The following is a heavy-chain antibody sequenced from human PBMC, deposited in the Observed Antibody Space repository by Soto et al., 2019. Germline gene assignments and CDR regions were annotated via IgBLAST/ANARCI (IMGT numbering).Heavy chain of an antibody. V-gene: IGHV3-21*01. CDR2: ISATSTYI. J-gene: IGHJ4*02. CDR1: TFNFTSYS. Sequence: EVQLVESGGGLVKPGGSLRLTCAGSTFNFTSYSLNWVRQAPGKRLEWVSSISATSTYIFYADSVKGRFTISRDNAKNSVSLQMNSLRAEDTALYYCARVNSATGSMHFDHWGQGTLVTVSS. D-gene: IGHD3-9*01. CDR3: ARVNSATGSMHFDH.